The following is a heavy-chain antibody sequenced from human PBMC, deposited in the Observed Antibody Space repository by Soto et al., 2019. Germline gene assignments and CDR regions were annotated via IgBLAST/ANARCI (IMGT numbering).Heavy chain of an antibody. D-gene: IGHD1-1*01. J-gene: IGHJ4*02. V-gene: IGHV1-18*01. CDR2: ISAHNGNT. CDR1: GYAFTTYG. Sequence: QVHLVQSGAEVKKPGASVKVSCKGSGYAFTTYGITWVRQAPGPGLEWMGWISAHNGNTNYAQKLQGRVTVTRDTSTSTAYMELRSLRSDATAVYYCARGRYGDYWGQGALVTVSS. CDR3: ARGRYGDY.